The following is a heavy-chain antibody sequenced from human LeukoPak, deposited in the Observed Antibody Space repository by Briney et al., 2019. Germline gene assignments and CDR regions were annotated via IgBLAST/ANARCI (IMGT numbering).Heavy chain of an antibody. Sequence: PGGSLRLSCAASGFTFSSNGMHWVRQAPGKGLEWVATIWYDGSNAYYADSVKGRFTISRDNSKNTLYLQMNSLRADDTAVYYYARLVGARGGYFDYWGQGTLVTVSS. D-gene: IGHD1-26*01. CDR3: ARLVGARGGYFDY. CDR2: IWYDGSNA. CDR1: GFTFSSNG. J-gene: IGHJ4*02. V-gene: IGHV3-33*01.